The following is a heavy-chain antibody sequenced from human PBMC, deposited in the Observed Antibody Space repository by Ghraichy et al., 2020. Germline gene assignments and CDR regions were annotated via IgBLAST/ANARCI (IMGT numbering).Heavy chain of an antibody. D-gene: IGHD3-22*01. V-gene: IGHV3-13*05. CDR2: IGTAGDP. CDR1: GFTFSSYD. Sequence: GGSLRLSCAASGFTFSSYDMHWVRQATGKGLEWVSAIGTAGDPYYPGSVKGRFTISRENAKNSLYLQMNSLRAGDTAVYYCARGAQYYYDSSGYYYEGAFYIWGQGTMVTVSS. J-gene: IGHJ3*02. CDR3: ARGAQYYYDSSGYYYEGAFYI.